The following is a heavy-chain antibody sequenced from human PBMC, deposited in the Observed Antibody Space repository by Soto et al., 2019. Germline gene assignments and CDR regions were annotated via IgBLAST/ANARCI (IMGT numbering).Heavy chain of an antibody. CDR1: GFTFSSYA. CDR2: ISGDGGTT. J-gene: IGHJ3*02. Sequence: GGSLRLSCAASGFTFSSYAMNWVRQAPGKGLEWVSIISGDGGTTSYADSVKGRFTISRDNSKNSLYLQMNSLRAEDTALYYCAKDTIAVAGPGAFDIWGQGTMVTVSS. D-gene: IGHD6-19*01. V-gene: IGHV3-23*01. CDR3: AKDTIAVAGPGAFDI.